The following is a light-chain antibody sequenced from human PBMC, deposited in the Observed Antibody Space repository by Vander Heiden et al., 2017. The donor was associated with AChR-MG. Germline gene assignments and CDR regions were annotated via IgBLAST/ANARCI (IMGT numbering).Light chain of an antibody. J-gene: IGLJ2*01. CDR2: QNT. CDR3: QAWDGPTVV. CDR1: QLGNKY. Sequence: SFDLTQPPSVSVSPGQTATIACSADQLGNKYVCWYQQKPGQSPVQVIYQNTNRPSGIPERFSGSKSGKTATLTISGTQAIDDAYYYCQAWDGPTVVFGGGTKLTVL. V-gene: IGLV3-1*01.